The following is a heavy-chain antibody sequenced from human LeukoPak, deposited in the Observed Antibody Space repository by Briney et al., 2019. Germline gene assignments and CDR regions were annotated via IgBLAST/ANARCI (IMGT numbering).Heavy chain of an antibody. J-gene: IGHJ4*02. D-gene: IGHD5-12*01. Sequence: PGGSLRLSCAASGFTFSSYSMNWVRQAPGKGLEWVSGISGSTPKTFYVDSVKGRFTVSRDKSKNTVYLQMNSLRAEDSAFYYCAKWNGYGDSWGQGTLVTVSS. V-gene: IGHV3-23*01. CDR3: AKWNGYGDS. CDR2: ISGSTPKT. CDR1: GFTFSSYS.